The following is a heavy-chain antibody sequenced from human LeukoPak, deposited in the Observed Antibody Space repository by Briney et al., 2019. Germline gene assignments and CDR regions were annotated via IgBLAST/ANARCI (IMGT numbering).Heavy chain of an antibody. V-gene: IGHV3-23*01. Sequence: PGGSLRLSCAASGFTFSSYAMNWVRQAPGKGLEWVSTIGAGSGSTYYADSVKGRFTISRDNSKNTLYLQMNSLRAEDTAVYYCAKGVSSLVPATRVPVYWGEGALVTVSS. CDR1: GFTFSSYA. D-gene: IGHD2-2*01. CDR3: AKGVSSLVPATRVPVY. J-gene: IGHJ4*02. CDR2: IGAGSGST.